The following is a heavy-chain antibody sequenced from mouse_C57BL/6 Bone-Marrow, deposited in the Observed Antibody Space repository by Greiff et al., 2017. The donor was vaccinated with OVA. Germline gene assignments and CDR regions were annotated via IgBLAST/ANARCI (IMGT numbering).Heavy chain of an antibody. CDR3: ARNYYSNYAWYFDV. D-gene: IGHD2-5*01. Sequence: QVQLQQSGPGLVQPSQSLSITCTVSGFSLTSYGVHWVRQSPGKGLEWLGVIWSGGSTDYNAAFISRLSISKDNSKSQVFFKMNSLQADDTAIYYCARNYYSNYAWYFDVWGTGTTVTVSS. CDR1: GFSLTSYG. CDR2: IWSGGST. V-gene: IGHV2-2*01. J-gene: IGHJ1*03.